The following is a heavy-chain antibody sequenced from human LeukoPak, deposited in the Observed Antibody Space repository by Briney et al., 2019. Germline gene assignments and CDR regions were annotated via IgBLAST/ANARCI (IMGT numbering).Heavy chain of an antibody. CDR3: AKAFSSGWSPFDY. D-gene: IGHD6-19*01. J-gene: IGHJ4*02. CDR1: GFTINTFT. Sequence: GGSLRLSCAASGFTINTFTMNWVRQAPGKGLEWVSTIRGAEGGTYYADSVKGPFTISRDNFENTLYLQMNYLREEDTALYYCAKAFSSGWSPFDYWGQGALVTVSS. V-gene: IGHV3-23*01. CDR2: IRGAEGGT.